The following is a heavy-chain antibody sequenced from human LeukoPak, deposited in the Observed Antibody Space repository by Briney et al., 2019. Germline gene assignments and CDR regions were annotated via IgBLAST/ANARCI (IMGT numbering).Heavy chain of an antibody. CDR3: ARETPYSNTWTDFDF. CDR1: GFTFSNYG. D-gene: IGHD6-13*01. V-gene: IGHV3-30*03. CDR2: ISYDGSNK. Sequence: GGSLRLSCAASGFTFSNYGMHWVRQAPGKGLEWVAVISYDGSNKYYADSVKGRFTISRDNSKNTLYLQTNSLRAEDTAVYYCARETPYSNTWTDFDFWGQGTLVTVSS. J-gene: IGHJ4*02.